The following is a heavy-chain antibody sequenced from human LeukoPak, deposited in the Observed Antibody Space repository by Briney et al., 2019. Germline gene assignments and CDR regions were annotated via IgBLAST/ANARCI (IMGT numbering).Heavy chain of an antibody. CDR1: GYTFTSYG. Sequence: GASVKVSCKASGYTFTSYGINWVRQATGQGLEWMGGIVPIFGTANYAQKFQGRVTITTDESTSTAYMELSSLRSEDTAVYYCAREGHLDGYNYFYFDYWGQGTLVTVSS. V-gene: IGHV1-69*05. CDR2: IVPIFGTA. D-gene: IGHD5-24*01. CDR3: AREGHLDGYNYFYFDY. J-gene: IGHJ4*02.